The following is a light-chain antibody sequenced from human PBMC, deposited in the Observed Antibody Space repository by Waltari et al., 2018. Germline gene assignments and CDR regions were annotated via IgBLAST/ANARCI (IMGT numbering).Light chain of an antibody. V-gene: IGKV3-20*01. J-gene: IGKJ5*01. CDR1: QSVSSSY. Sequence: EIVLTQSPGTLSLSTGERANLSCRASQSVSSSYLAWYQQKPGQAPRLPIYGASSRATGIPDRFSGSGSGTDFTLTISRLEPEDFAVYYCQQYVSSPITFGQGTRLDIK. CDR3: QQYVSSPIT. CDR2: GAS.